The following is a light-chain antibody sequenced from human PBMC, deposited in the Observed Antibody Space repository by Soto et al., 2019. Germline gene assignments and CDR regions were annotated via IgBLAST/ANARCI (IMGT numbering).Light chain of an antibody. CDR1: QSVSSN. Sequence: EIVMTQSPATLSVSPGERATLSCRASQSVSSNLAWYQHKPGQAPRLLIYGASTRATVIPARFSGSGSGTEFTLTISSLQSEDFAVYYCQHYNNWPRTFGQGTKVEIK. CDR3: QHYNNWPRT. CDR2: GAS. V-gene: IGKV3-15*01. J-gene: IGKJ1*01.